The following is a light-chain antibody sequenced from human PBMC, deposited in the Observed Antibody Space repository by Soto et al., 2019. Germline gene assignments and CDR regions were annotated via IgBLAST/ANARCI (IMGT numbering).Light chain of an antibody. Sequence: QSALTQPPSASGSPGQSVTISCTGTSSDVGGYNYVSWYQQHPGKAPKLMIYEVTKRPSGVPDRFSGSKSGNTASLTVSGLQAEDEADDYCQSYASSLSANFVFGTGTKLTVL. CDR3: QSYASSLSANFV. J-gene: IGLJ1*01. V-gene: IGLV2-8*01. CDR1: SSDVGGYNY. CDR2: EVT.